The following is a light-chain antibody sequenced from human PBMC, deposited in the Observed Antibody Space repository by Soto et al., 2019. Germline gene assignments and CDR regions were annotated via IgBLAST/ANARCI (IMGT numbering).Light chain of an antibody. CDR1: SGSIASNY. CDR3: QSYDSSNVV. V-gene: IGLV6-57*03. CDR2: ADN. Sequence: NFMLTQPHSVSESPGKTVTISCTRSSGSIASNYVQCYQQRPGSAPTTVIYADNQRPSVVPDGFSGSIDSSSNSASLTISGLKTEDEADYYCQSYDSSNVVFGGGTKLTVL. J-gene: IGLJ2*01.